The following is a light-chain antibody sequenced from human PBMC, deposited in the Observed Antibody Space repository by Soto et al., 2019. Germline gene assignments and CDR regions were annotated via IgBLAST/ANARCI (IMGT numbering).Light chain of an antibody. V-gene: IGKV3-11*01. CDR1: QSISSY. Sequence: EFVLTQSPDTLSLPPGERATLSYRASQSISSYLAWYQQKPGQAPRLLIYDASSRATGIPPRFSGSGSGTDFTLTISSLEPEDSAVYYCQQRHMWPITFGQGTRLEI. CDR2: DAS. J-gene: IGKJ5*01. CDR3: QQRHMWPIT.